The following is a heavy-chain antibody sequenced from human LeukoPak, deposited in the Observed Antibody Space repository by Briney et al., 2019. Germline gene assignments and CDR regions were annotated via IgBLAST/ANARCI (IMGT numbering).Heavy chain of an antibody. Sequence: PSETLSLTCTVSGVSISISSYNWAWIRQPPGEGLEWIAAIHYSGSTYYNPSLMSRVAISVDTSKNQFSLKLSSLTATDTAVYYCARLPTGFPNWFDTWGQGTLVTVSS. CDR1: GVSISISSYN. J-gene: IGHJ5*02. CDR3: ARLPTGFPNWFDT. V-gene: IGHV4-39*01. D-gene: IGHD3-9*01. CDR2: IHYSGST.